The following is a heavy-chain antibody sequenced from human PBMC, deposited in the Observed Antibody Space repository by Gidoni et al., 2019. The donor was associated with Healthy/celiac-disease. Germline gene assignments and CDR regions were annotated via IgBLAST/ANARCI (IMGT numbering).Heavy chain of an antibody. CDR2: ISYDGSNK. CDR3: ANQITATTDLRLDYYGMDV. CDR1: GFPFSRYG. Sequence: QVQLVESGGGVVQPGRSLRLSCAASGFPFSRYGMHWVRQAPGKGLEWVAVISYDGSNKYYADSVKGRFTISRDNSKNTLYLQMNSLRAEDTAVYYCANQITATTDLRLDYYGMDVWGQGTTVTVSS. J-gene: IGHJ6*02. V-gene: IGHV3-30*18. D-gene: IGHD3-16*01.